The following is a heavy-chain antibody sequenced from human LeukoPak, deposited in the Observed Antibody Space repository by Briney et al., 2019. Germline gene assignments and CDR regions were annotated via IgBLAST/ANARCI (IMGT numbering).Heavy chain of an antibody. J-gene: IGHJ2*01. V-gene: IGHV3-23*01. CDR3: AKNLLGSGAYSWYFDL. CDR2: ISTSGDGT. Sequence: GGSLRLSCAAFGFTFSSHGMSWVRQTPGKGLEWVSSISTSGDGTVYADSVKGRVTISRDNSKNTLYLQMNSLRAVDTAVYSCAKNLLGSGAYSWYFDLWGRGTLVTVSS. CDR1: GFTFSSHG. D-gene: IGHD1-26*01.